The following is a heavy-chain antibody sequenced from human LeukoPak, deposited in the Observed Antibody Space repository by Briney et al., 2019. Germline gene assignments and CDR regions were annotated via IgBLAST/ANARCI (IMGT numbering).Heavy chain of an antibody. D-gene: IGHD6-19*01. J-gene: IGHJ4*02. CDR2: ISSNGGST. CDR3: VKDTVAGTPTYYFDD. Sequence: GGSLRLSCSASGFTFSTYAMHWVRQAPGKGLEYVSAISSNGGSTYYADSVKGRFTISRDNSKNTLYLQMSSLRAEDTAVYYCVKDTVAGTPTYYFDDWGQGTLVTVSS. CDR1: GFTFSTYA. V-gene: IGHV3-64D*06.